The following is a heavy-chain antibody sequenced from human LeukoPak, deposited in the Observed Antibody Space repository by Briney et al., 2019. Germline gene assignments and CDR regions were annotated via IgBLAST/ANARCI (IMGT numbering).Heavy chain of an antibody. J-gene: IGHJ4*02. V-gene: IGHV1-2*06. D-gene: IGHD2-21*02. CDR1: GYTFTGYY. CDR2: INPNSGGT. CDR3: ARPTYCGGHCYSFDY. Sequence: ASVKVSCKASGYTFTGYYMHWVRQAPGQGLEWMGRINPNSGGTNYAQKFQGRVTMTRDTSISTAYMELSRLRSDDTAVYYCARPTYCGGHCYSFDYWGQGTLVTVSS.